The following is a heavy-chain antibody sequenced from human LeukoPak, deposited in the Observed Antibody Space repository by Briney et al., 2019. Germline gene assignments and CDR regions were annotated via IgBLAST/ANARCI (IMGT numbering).Heavy chain of an antibody. CDR3: ARGLLWSYYFDY. Sequence: GGSLRLSCEASGFTVSSNYMSWVRQAPGKGLEWVSVIYSGGSTYYADSVKGRFTISRDNSKNTLYLQMNSLRAEDTAVYYCARGLLWSYYFDYWGQGTLVTVSS. J-gene: IGHJ4*02. CDR2: IYSGGST. CDR1: GFTVSSNY. V-gene: IGHV3-53*01. D-gene: IGHD2-21*01.